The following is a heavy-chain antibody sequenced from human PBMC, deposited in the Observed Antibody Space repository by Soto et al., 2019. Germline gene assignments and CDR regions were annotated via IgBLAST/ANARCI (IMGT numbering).Heavy chain of an antibody. D-gene: IGHD4-4*01. CDR1: GFTFSSYA. CDR3: AKDRNGYSRPHACCMDV. V-gene: IGHV3-23*01. J-gene: IGHJ6*02. CDR2: ISGSGGST. Sequence: PGGSLRLSCAASGFTFSSYAMSWVRQAPGKGLEWVSAISGSGGSTYYADSVKGRFTISRDNSKNTLYLQMNSLRAEDTAVYYCAKDRNGYSRPHACCMDVWGQGTTVTVSS.